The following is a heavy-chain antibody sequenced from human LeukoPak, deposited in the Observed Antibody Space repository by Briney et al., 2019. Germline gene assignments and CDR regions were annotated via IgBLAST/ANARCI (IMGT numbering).Heavy chain of an antibody. CDR3: ARSAQLLTAQAAAAD. J-gene: IGHJ4*02. CDR2: IISILGIA. Sequence: SVKVSCKASGGTFSSYAISWVRQAPGQGLEWMGRIISILGIANYAQKFQGRVTITADKSTSTAYMELSSLRSEDTALSYCARSAQLLTAQAAAADWGQGTLVTVSS. CDR1: GGTFSSYA. V-gene: IGHV1-69*04. D-gene: IGHD2-2*01.